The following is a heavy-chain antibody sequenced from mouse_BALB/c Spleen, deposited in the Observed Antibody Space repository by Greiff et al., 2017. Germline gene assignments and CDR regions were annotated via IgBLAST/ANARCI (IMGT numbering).Heavy chain of an antibody. CDR2: IYWDDDK. CDR1: GFSLSTSGMG. J-gene: IGHJ3*01. V-gene: IGHV8-12*01. Sequence: QVTLKVSGPGILQPSQTLSLTCSFSGFSLSTSGMGVSWIRQPSGKGLEWLAHIYWDDDKRYNPSLKSRLTISKDTSRNQVFLKITSVDTADTATYYCARRANWDEAWFAYWGQGTLVTVSA. D-gene: IGHD4-1*02. CDR3: ARRANWDEAWFAY.